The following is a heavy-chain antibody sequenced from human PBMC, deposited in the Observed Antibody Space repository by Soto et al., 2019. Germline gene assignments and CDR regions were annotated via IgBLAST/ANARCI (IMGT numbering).Heavy chain of an antibody. CDR3: ARPTVTTRYYYYYYGMDV. V-gene: IGHV1-69*13. CDR1: GGTFSSYA. D-gene: IGHD4-17*01. CDR2: IIPIFGTA. Sequence: SVKVSCKASGGTFSSYAISWVRQAPGQGLEWMGGIIPIFGTANHAQKFQGRVTITADESTSTAYMELSSLRSEDTAVYYCARPTVTTRYYYYYYGMDVWGQGTTVTVSS. J-gene: IGHJ6*02.